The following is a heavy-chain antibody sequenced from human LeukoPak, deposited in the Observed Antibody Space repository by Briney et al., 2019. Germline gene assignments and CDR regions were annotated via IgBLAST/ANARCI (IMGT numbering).Heavy chain of an antibody. CDR2: IKQDGSEK. Sequence: GGSLRLSCAASGFTFSSYWMSWVRQAPGKGLEWVAHIKQDGSEKYYVDSVKGRFTLSRDNAKNSLYLQMNSLKAEDTGVYSCARNGFSQPDPFDYWGQGTLVTVSS. V-gene: IGHV3-7*05. CDR1: GFTFSSYW. CDR3: ARNGFSQPDPFDY. D-gene: IGHD2-8*01. J-gene: IGHJ4*02.